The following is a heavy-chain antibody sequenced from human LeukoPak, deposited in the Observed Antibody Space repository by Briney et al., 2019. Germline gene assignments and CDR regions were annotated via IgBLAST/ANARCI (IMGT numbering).Heavy chain of an antibody. J-gene: IGHJ5*02. D-gene: IGHD2-8*02. CDR1: GYTLAELS. CDR2: FDPEDGET. CDR3: ATGVTGLVRDWFDP. V-gene: IGHV1-24*01. Sequence: ASVKVSCKVSGYTLAELSMHWVRQAPGKGLEWMGGFDPEDGETIYAQKFQGRVTMTEDTSTDTAYMELSSLRSEDTAVYYCATGVTGLVRDWFDPWGQGTLVTVSS.